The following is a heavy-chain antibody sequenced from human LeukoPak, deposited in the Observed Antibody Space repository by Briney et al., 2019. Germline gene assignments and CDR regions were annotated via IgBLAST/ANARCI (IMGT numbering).Heavy chain of an antibody. CDR1: GGSISNSDYY. V-gene: IGHV4-39*01. CDR3: ARILWFGKLSRGYSYYMDV. CDR2: IYYSEST. D-gene: IGHD3-10*01. Sequence: SETLSLTCTVSGGSISNSDYYWAWIRQPPGKGLEWIGSIYYSESTYYSPSLKSRVTIYVDTSKNQFSLKLSSVTAPDTAVYYCARILWFGKLSRGYSYYMDVWGKGTTVTVSS. J-gene: IGHJ6*03.